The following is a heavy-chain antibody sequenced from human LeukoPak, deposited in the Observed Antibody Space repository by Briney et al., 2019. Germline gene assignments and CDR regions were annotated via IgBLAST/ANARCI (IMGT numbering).Heavy chain of an antibody. CDR1: GFTFSRHA. V-gene: IGHV3-30*18. D-gene: IGHD6-13*01. CDR3: AKDAAIAAAGYYFDY. CDR2: ISSDGRDK. J-gene: IGHJ4*02. Sequence: QTGGSLRLSCAASGFTFSRHAMHWVRQTPGKGLEWVAVISSDGRDKHYVDSVKGRFTISRDNSRNTLYLQMNSLRPEDTAVYYCAKDAAIAAAGYYFDYWGQGTLVTVSS.